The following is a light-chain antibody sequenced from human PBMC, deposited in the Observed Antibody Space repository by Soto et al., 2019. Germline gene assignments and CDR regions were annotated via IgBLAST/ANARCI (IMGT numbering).Light chain of an antibody. J-gene: IGKJ4*01. V-gene: IGKV1-39*01. Sequence: DIQMTQSPSSLSASVGDRVTITCRASQSISTYLNWYQGKPGKAPKLLVYAASSLQSGVPSRFSGSGSGTDFTLTISGLQLEDFASYYCQQSYITPTFGGGTKVDIK. CDR3: QQSYITPT. CDR2: AAS. CDR1: QSISTY.